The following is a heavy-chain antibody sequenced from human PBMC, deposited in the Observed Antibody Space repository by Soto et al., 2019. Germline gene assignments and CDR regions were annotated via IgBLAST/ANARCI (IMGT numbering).Heavy chain of an antibody. D-gene: IGHD1-26*01. J-gene: IGHJ4*02. CDR1: GFIFYDYG. V-gene: IGHV3-20*04. Sequence: EVQLVESGGGVLRPGGSLRLSCAASGFIFYDYGMSWARQAPGKGLEWVSGVNWNGGSTGYADSVKGRFTISRDNAKNFLFLQMNSLRVEDTAFYYCVRGASLNFDYWGQGTLVTVSS. CDR3: VRGASLNFDY. CDR2: VNWNGGST.